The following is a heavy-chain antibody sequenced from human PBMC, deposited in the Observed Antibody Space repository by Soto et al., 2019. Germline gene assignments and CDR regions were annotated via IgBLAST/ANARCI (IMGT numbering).Heavy chain of an antibody. Sequence: EVQLLESGGGLVQPGGSLRLSCAASGFTFSTYAMTWVRQAPGKGLEWVSALSGNSGTTYSADSVKGRFTISRDNSRNTLSLQMSSLRAEDTALYYCAKGSKFTIFSPNDYGGQGTLVTVSS. J-gene: IGHJ4*02. V-gene: IGHV3-23*01. CDR3: AKGSKFTIFSPNDY. D-gene: IGHD3-3*01. CDR2: LSGNSGTT. CDR1: GFTFSTYA.